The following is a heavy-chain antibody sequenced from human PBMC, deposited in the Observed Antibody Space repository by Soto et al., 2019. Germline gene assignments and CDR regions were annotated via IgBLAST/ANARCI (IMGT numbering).Heavy chain of an antibody. CDR2: INHSGST. V-gene: IGHV4-34*01. CDR3: ARSVRWYYGMDV. J-gene: IGHJ6*02. CDR1: GGSFSGYY. D-gene: IGHD3-10*01. Sequence: SETLSLTCAVYGGSFSGYYWSWIRQPPGKGLEWIGEINHSGSTNYNPSLKSRVTISVDTSKNQFSLKLSSVTAADTAVYYCARSVRWYYGMDVWGQGTTVT.